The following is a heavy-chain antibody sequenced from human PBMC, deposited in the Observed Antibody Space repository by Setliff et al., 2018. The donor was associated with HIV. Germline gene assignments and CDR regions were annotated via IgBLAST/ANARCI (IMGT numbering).Heavy chain of an antibody. V-gene: IGHV4-39*01. J-gene: IGHJ3*02. Sequence: SETLSLTCTVSGGSISSDSYYWGWIRQPPGKGLEWIASINYSGNTYHNPSLKTRVTISVDTSKSQFSLKLNSVTAADTGVYYCARGTTLNVVPDAFDIWGQGTMVTVSS. CDR1: GGSISSDSYY. D-gene: IGHD4-17*01. CDR2: INYSGNT. CDR3: ARGTTLNVVPDAFDI.